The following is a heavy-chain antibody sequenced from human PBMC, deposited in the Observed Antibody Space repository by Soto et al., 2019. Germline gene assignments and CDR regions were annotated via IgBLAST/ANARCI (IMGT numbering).Heavy chain of an antibody. D-gene: IGHD6-13*01. CDR1: GFTVSSNY. CDR2: IYSGGST. J-gene: IGHJ6*03. CDR3: ARVRYSSSWLAYYYMDV. Sequence: GGSLRLSCAASGFTVSSNYMSWVRQAPGKGLEWVSVIYSGGSTYYADSVKGRFTISRDNSKNTLYLQMNSLRAEDTAVYYCARVRYSSSWLAYYYMDVWGKGTTVTVSS. V-gene: IGHV3-66*01.